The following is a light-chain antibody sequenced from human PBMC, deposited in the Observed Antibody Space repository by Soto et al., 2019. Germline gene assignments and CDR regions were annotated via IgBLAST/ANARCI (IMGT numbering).Light chain of an antibody. J-gene: IGKJ4*01. CDR2: GAS. V-gene: IGKV3-20*01. CDR3: QQYGSSPLT. Sequence: EIVLTQSPGTLSLSPGERATLSCRASQSVSSSYLAWYQQKPGQAPRLHIYGASSRATGIPDNFSGSGSGTDFTLTISRLEPEDFAVYYCQQYGSSPLTFGGGTKVEIK. CDR1: QSVSSSY.